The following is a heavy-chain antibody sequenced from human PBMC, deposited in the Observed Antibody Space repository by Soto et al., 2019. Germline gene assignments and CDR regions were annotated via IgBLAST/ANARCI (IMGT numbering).Heavy chain of an antibody. J-gene: IGHJ4*02. CDR3: ARGLITGSHYSGGWYYFDS. V-gene: IGHV4-30-2*01. CDR2: VYHSGST. Sequence: SETLSLTCAVSGGSISSGGYSWSWIRQPPGKGLEWIGYVYHSGSTYYNPSLKSRVTISVDRSKNQFSLKLSSVTAADTAVYYCARGLITGSHYSGGWYYFDSWGQGTQVTVSS. CDR1: GGSISSGGYS. D-gene: IGHD6-19*01.